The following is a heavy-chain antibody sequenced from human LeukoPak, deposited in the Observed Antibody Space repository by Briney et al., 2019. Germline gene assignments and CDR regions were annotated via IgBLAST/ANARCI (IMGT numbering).Heavy chain of an antibody. CDR3: ARVGGSYGRYYFDY. CDR2: IYYSGST. D-gene: IGHD5-18*01. Sequence: SETLSLTCTVSGGSLSSYYWSWIRQPPGKGLEWIGYIYYSGSTNYNPSLKSRVTISVDTSKNQFSLKLSSVTAADTAVYYCARVGGSYGRYYFDYWGQGTLVTVSS. CDR1: GGSLSSYY. J-gene: IGHJ4*02. V-gene: IGHV4-59*01.